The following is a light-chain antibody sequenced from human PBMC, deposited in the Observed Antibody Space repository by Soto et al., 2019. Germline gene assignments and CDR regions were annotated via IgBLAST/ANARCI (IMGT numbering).Light chain of an antibody. Sequence: QSALTQPASVSGSPGQSITISCTGTSSDVGDYNYVSWYQQHPDKAPRLMIYDVSNRPSGVSDRFSGSKSGDTASLTISGLQAEDEADYYCTSFTSRHTYVFGTGTKVTVL. CDR2: DVS. CDR1: SSDVGDYNY. V-gene: IGLV2-14*03. J-gene: IGLJ1*01. CDR3: TSFTSRHTYV.